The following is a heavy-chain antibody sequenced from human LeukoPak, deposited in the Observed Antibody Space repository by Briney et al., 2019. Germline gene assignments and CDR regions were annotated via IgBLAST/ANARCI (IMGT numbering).Heavy chain of an antibody. CDR3: ARVHIYGHSYFDY. V-gene: IGHV4-38-2*02. Sequence: ASEILSLTCTVSGYSISTGFYWGWIRQPPGKGLEWIGTIHGGGSTNYNPSLKSRLTLSVDTSKNQFTLNLSSVTVADTAIYYCARVHIYGHSYFDYWGQGTLVTVSS. CDR1: GYSISTGFY. D-gene: IGHD5-18*01. J-gene: IGHJ4*02. CDR2: IHGGGST.